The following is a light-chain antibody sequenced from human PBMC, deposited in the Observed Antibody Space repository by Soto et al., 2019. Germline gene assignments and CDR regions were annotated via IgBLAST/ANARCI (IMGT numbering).Light chain of an antibody. CDR1: QSVSSY. Sequence: EVVLTQSPTTLSLSPGDRATLSCRASQSVSSYLAWYQQKPGQAPRLLIYDASNRATGIPARFSGSGSGTDFTLTICRLEPEDFAVYYCQQRSIWVTFGGGTKVEIK. CDR3: QQRSIWVT. J-gene: IGKJ4*01. V-gene: IGKV3-11*01. CDR2: DAS.